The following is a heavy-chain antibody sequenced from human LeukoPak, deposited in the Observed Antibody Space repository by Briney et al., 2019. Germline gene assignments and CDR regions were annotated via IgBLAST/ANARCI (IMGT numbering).Heavy chain of an antibody. CDR1: GYTLTELS. V-gene: IGHV1-24*01. D-gene: IGHD2-2*01. J-gene: IGHJ6*02. Sequence: ASVKVSCKVSGYTLTELSMHWVRQAPGKGLEWMGGFDPEDGETIYAQKFQGRVTMTEDTSTDTAYMELNSLRSDDTAVYYCATDPGEIVPAAKGPRGNYCYGMGVWGQGTTVTVSS. CDR3: ATDPGEIVPAAKGPRGNYCYGMGV. CDR2: FDPEDGET.